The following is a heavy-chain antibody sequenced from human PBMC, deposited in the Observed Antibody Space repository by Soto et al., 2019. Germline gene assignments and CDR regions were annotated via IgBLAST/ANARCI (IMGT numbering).Heavy chain of an antibody. D-gene: IGHD4-4*01. CDR2: IYYSGST. J-gene: IGHJ6*02. Sequence: SETLSLTCTVSGGSISSGGYYWSWIRQHPGKGLEWIGYIYYSGSTYYNPSLKSRVTISVDTSKNQFSLKLSSVTAADTAVYYCARDQDYTEVKGMDVWGQGTTVTVSS. CDR3: ARDQDYTEVKGMDV. CDR1: GGSISSGGYY. V-gene: IGHV4-31*03.